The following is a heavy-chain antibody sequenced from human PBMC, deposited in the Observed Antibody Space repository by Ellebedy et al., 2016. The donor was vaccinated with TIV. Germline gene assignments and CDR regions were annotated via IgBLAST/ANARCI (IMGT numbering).Heavy chain of an antibody. CDR3: ARDSSGSLDY. V-gene: IGHV3-7*03. J-gene: IGHJ4*02. CDR1: GFTFSGHW. CDR2: IKQDGSET. Sequence: GESLKISCAASGFTFSGHWMSWVRQAPGKGPEWVANIKQDGSETYYVDSVKGRFTISRDNSKNTLYLQMNSLRAEDTAIYYCARDSSGSLDYWGQGTLVTVSA. D-gene: IGHD1-26*01.